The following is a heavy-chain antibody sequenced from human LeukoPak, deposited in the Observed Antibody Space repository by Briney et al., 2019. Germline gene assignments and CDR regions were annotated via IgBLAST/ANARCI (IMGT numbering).Heavy chain of an antibody. CDR1: GGSISSYY. CDR3: ARGGYYGSGNDFRFDP. D-gene: IGHD3-10*01. Sequence: SETLSLTCTVSGGSISSYYWSWVRQPPGKGLEWIGYIYYSGSTNYNPSLKSRVTISVDTSKNQFSLRLKSVTTADTAVYYCARGGYYGSGNDFRFDPWGQGTLVTVSS. J-gene: IGHJ5*02. CDR2: IYYSGST. V-gene: IGHV4-59*01.